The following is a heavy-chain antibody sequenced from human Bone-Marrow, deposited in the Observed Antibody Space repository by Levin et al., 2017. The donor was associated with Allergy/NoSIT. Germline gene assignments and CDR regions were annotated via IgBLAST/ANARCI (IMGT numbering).Heavy chain of an antibody. V-gene: IGHV3-30*18. D-gene: IGHD3-16*01. CDR2: ISYDGSNK. Sequence: PGGSLRLSCAASGFTFSSYGMHWVRQAPGKGLEWVAVISYDGSNKYYADSVKGRFTISRDNSKNTLYLQMNSLRAEDTAVYYCAKDRMELVVGGSGNYYYYGMDVWGQGTTVTVSS. J-gene: IGHJ6*02. CDR1: GFTFSSYG. CDR3: AKDRMELVVGGSGNYYYYGMDV.